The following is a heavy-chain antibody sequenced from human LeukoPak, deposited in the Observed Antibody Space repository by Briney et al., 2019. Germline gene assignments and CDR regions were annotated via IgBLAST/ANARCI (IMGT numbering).Heavy chain of an antibody. CDR3: ARARVLYGSGSYPDY. J-gene: IGHJ4*02. CDR1: GGSISSGSYY. D-gene: IGHD3-10*01. V-gene: IGHV4-61*02. CDR2: IYTSGST. Sequence: PSETLSLTCTVSGGSISSGSYYWSWIRQPAGKGLEWIGRIYTSGSTNYNPSLKSRVTISVDTSKNQFSLKLSSVTSADTAVYYCARARVLYGSGSYPDYWGQGTLATVSS.